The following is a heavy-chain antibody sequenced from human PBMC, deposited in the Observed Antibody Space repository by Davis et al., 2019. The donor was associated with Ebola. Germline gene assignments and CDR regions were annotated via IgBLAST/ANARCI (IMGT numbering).Heavy chain of an antibody. CDR3: ASTPSGWLRSGYFDY. D-gene: IGHD5-24*01. Sequence: ASVKVSCKASGYTFTSYGISWVRQAPGQGLEWMGWISAYNGNTNYAQKLQGRVTMTTDTSTSTAYMELRSLRSDDTAVYYCASTPSGWLRSGYFDYWGQGTLVTVSS. J-gene: IGHJ4*02. CDR1: GYTFTSYG. V-gene: IGHV1-18*01. CDR2: ISAYNGNT.